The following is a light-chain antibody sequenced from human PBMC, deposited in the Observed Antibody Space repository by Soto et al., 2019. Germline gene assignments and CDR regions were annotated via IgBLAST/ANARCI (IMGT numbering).Light chain of an antibody. Sequence: QSALTQPASVSGSPGQSITISCTGTISDVGSYNYVSWYQQYPGKAPKLMIYDVSTRPSGVSDRFSGYTSGNTASRTISGLRAEDEADYYCGSYITGPNYVFGTGTKVTVL. CDR3: GSYITGPNYV. V-gene: IGLV2-14*03. CDR1: ISDVGSYNY. CDR2: DVS. J-gene: IGLJ1*01.